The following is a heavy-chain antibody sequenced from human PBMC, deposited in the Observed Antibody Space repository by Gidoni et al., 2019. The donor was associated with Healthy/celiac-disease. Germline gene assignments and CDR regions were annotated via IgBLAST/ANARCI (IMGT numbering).Heavy chain of an antibody. J-gene: IGHJ4*02. Sequence: QVQLQQWGAGLLKPSETLSLTCAVYGGSFSGYYWSWIRQPPGKGLEWIGEINHSGSTNYNPSLKSRVTISVDTSKNQFSLKLSSVTAADTAVYYCARSAGRYSSSWYPLDYWGQGTLVTVSS. CDR1: GGSFSGYY. CDR2: INHSGST. CDR3: ARSAGRYSSSWYPLDY. V-gene: IGHV4-34*01. D-gene: IGHD6-13*01.